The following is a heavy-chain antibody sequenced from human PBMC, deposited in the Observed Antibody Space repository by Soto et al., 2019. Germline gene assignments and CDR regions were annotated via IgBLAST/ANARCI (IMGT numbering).Heavy chain of an antibody. CDR2: ISGSGDST. J-gene: IGHJ1*01. V-gene: IGHV3-23*01. CDR1: GVTFSTYT. CDR3: AREIDTSDWGTLQH. Sequence: GGSLRLSCAASGVTFSTYTMNWVRQAPGKGLEWVSAISGSGDSTYYADSVKGRFTISRDNSKNTLYLQMNSLRPEDTAVYYCAREIDTSDWGTLQHWGQGTLVTVSS. D-gene: IGHD7-27*01.